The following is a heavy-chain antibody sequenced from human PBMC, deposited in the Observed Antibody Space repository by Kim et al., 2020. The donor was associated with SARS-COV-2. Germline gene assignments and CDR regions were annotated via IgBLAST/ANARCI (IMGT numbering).Heavy chain of an antibody. CDR1: GGSISSSNW. D-gene: IGHD6-13*01. CDR3: ATLVMTPGYSSSWYRPYYGMDV. CDR2: IYHSGST. Sequence: SETLSLTCAVSGGSISSSNWWSWVRQPPGKGLEWIGEIYHSGSTNYNPSLKSRVTISVDKSKNQFSLKLSSVTAADTAVYYCATLVMTPGYSSSWYRPYYGMDVWGQGTTVTVSS. V-gene: IGHV4-4*02. J-gene: IGHJ6*02.